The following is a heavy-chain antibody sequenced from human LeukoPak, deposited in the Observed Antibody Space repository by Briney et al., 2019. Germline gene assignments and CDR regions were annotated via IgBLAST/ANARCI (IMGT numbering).Heavy chain of an antibody. CDR3: ARGSSGSYSLDAFDI. D-gene: IGHD1-26*01. CDR1: GFTFSSYS. V-gene: IGHV3-48*01. CDR2: ISSSSSTI. Sequence: GGSLRLSCAASGFTFSSYSMNRVRQAPGKGLEWVSYISSSSSTIYYADSVKGRFTISRDNAKNSLYLQMNSLRAEDTAVYYCARGSSGSYSLDAFDIWGQGTMVTVSS. J-gene: IGHJ3*02.